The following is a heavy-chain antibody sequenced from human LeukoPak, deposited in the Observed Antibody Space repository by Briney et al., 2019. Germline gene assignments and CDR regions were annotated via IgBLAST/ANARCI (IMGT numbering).Heavy chain of an antibody. D-gene: IGHD3-10*01. CDR3: ARLRITMVRGAKGYGMDV. CDR1: GGSFSGYY. J-gene: IGHJ6*04. CDR2: INHSGST. V-gene: IGHV4-34*01. Sequence: SETPSLTCAVYGGSFSGYYWSWIRQPPGKGLEWIGEINHSGSTNYNPSLKSRVTISVDTSKIQFSLKLSSVTAADTAVYYCARLRITMVRGAKGYGMDVWGKGTTVTVSS.